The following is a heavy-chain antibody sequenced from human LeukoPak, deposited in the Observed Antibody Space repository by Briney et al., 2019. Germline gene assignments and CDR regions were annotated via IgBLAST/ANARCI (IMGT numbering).Heavy chain of an antibody. J-gene: IGHJ3*02. CDR3: AKDMEAEGYGLTDAFDI. CDR1: GFTFDDYA. CDR2: ISWNSGSK. Sequence: GGSLRPSCAASGFTFDDYAMHWVRQAPGKGLEWVSGISWNSGSKGYADSVKGRFTSSRDNARNSLYLQMNSLRAEDTALYYCAKDMEAEGYGLTDAFDIWGQGTMVTVSS. D-gene: IGHD5-18*01. V-gene: IGHV3-9*01.